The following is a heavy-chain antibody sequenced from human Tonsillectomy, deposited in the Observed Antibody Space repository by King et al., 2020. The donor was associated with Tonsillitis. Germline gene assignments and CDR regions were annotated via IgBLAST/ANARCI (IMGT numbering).Heavy chain of an antibody. CDR3: AKEGEVVPAAIWGYYYYYMDV. D-gene: IGHD2-2*02. Sequence: VQLVESGGGVVQPGRSLRLSCAASGFTFSSYGMHWVRQAPGKGLEWVAVISYDGSNKYYADSVKGRFTISRDNSKKPLYLQVNSLRAEDTAVYFCAKEGEVVPAAIWGYYYYYMDVWGKGTTVTVSS. CDR1: GFTFSSYG. J-gene: IGHJ6*03. V-gene: IGHV3-30*18. CDR2: ISYDGSNK.